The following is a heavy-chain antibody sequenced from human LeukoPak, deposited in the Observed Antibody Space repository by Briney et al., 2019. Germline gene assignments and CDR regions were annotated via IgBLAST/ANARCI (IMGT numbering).Heavy chain of an antibody. V-gene: IGHV4-59*08. J-gene: IGHJ6*02. Sequence: SETLSLTCTVSGGSISSYYWSWIRQPPGKGLEWIGYIYYGGSTNYNPSLKSRVTISVDTSKNQFSLKLSSVTAADTAVYYCARITFVGPYYYGMDVWGQGTTVTVSS. D-gene: IGHD3-16*01. CDR1: GGSISSYY. CDR3: ARITFVGPYYYGMDV. CDR2: IYYGGST.